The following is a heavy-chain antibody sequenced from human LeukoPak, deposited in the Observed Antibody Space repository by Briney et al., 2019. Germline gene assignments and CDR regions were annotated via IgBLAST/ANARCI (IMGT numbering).Heavy chain of an antibody. D-gene: IGHD5-12*01. CDR2: ISDSGDST. CDR3: AKEGIDGSGYDLDY. Sequence: GGSLRLSCAASGVTVSSNYMSWVRQAPGKGLDWVSGISDSGDSTYYADSVKGRFTISRDISKNTLYLQMTSLRAEDTAVYYCAKEGIDGSGYDLDYWGQGTRVTVSS. CDR1: GVTVSSNY. J-gene: IGHJ4*02. V-gene: IGHV3-23*01.